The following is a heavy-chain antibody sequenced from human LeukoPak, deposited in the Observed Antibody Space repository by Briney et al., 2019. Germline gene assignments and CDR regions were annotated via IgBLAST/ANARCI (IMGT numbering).Heavy chain of an antibody. CDR1: GFTFSSYG. CDR2: IRYDGSNK. Sequence: GGSLRLSCAASGFTFSSYGMHWVRQAPGKGLEWVAFIRYDGSNKYYADSVKGRFTISRDNSKNTLYLQMNSLRAEDTAVYYCAKKGGSYYCYYYYYMDVWGKGTTVTISS. V-gene: IGHV3-30*02. CDR3: AKKGGSYYCYYYYYMDV. J-gene: IGHJ6*03. D-gene: IGHD1-26*01.